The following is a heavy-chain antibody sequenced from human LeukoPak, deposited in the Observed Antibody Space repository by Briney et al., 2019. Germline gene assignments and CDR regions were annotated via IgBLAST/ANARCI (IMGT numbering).Heavy chain of an antibody. CDR3: ASGPGEYSSSGWFDP. CDR2: IYYSGRT. J-gene: IGHJ5*02. Sequence: PETLSLTCTVSGGSISSSSYYWGWIRQPPGKGLEWIGSIYYSGRTFYNPSLKSRVTISVDTSKNQFSLKLSSVTAADTAVYYCASGPGEYSSSGWFDPWGQGTLVTVSS. CDR1: GGSISSSSYY. D-gene: IGHD3-10*01. V-gene: IGHV4-39*01.